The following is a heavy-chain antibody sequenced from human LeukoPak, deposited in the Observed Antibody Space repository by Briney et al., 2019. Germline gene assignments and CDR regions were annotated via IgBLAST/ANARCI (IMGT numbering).Heavy chain of an antibody. Sequence: ASVKVSCKASGYTFTSYYMHWVRQAPGQGLEWMGLINPSAGSTSYAQKFQGRVTMTRDTSTSTVYMELSSLRSEDTAVYYCARDLRELPRADAFDIWGQGTMVTVSS. V-gene: IGHV1-46*03. J-gene: IGHJ3*02. CDR3: ARDLRELPRADAFDI. CDR2: INPSAGST. D-gene: IGHD1-26*01. CDR1: GYTFTSYY.